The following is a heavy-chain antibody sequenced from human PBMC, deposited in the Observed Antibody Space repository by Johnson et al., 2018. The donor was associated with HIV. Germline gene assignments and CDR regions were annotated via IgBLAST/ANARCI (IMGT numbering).Heavy chain of an antibody. CDR2: TSYDGSNK. V-gene: IGHV3-30*18. CDR1: GFTFSSYA. CDR3: AKSPLTMVRGLAGDAFDI. Sequence: VLLLESGGGLVQPGGSLRLSCAASGFTFSSYAMSWVRQAPGKGLEWVAVTSYDGSNKYYADSVKGRFTISRDNSKNTLYLQMNSLRAEDTAVYYCAKSPLTMVRGLAGDAFDIWGQGTMVTVSS. J-gene: IGHJ3*02. D-gene: IGHD3-10*01.